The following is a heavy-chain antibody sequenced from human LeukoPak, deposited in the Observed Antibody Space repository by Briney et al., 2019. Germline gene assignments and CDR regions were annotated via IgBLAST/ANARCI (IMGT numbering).Heavy chain of an antibody. V-gene: IGHV3-74*01. CDR1: GFTFSSYW. Sequence: GGSLSLSCAASGFTFSSYWMHWVRQGPGKGLMWVSRINSDGSGTNYADSVKGRFTTSRDNAKNILYLQMNSLRAEDTAVYYCVRKFRVPIAAAGAFDIWGQGTEVTVSS. D-gene: IGHD6-25*01. CDR3: VRKFRVPIAAAGAFDI. J-gene: IGHJ3*02. CDR2: INSDGSGT.